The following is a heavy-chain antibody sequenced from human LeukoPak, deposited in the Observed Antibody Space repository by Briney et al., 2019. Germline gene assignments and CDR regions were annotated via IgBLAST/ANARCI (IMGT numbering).Heavy chain of an antibody. CDR3: PKNYYATSGYYNRLDY. V-gene: IGHV3-23*01. CDR2: IIGSGGST. Sequence: QSGGSLRLSCAASGFTFSSYIMNCVRHSPGKGLECVSAIIGSGGSTYYTDSVKPRFTISRHNSKNTLYLQMNSQRAEDTSVYHCPKNYYATSGYYNRLDYGGQRTLATAPS. CDR1: GFTFSSYI. J-gene: IGHJ4*02. D-gene: IGHD3-22*01.